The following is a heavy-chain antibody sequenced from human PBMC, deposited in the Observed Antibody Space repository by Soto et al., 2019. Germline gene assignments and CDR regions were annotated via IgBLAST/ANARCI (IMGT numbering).Heavy chain of an antibody. D-gene: IGHD6-13*01. CDR3: ASSSHSSSWYYFDY. CDR2: IYYSGST. Sequence: SETLSLTCTVSGGSISSYYWSWIRQPPGKGLEWIGYIYYSGSTNYNPSLKSRVTISVDTSKNQFSLKLSSVTAADTAVYYCASSSHSSSWYYFDYWGQGTMVTVSS. V-gene: IGHV4-59*01. J-gene: IGHJ4*03. CDR1: GGSISSYY.